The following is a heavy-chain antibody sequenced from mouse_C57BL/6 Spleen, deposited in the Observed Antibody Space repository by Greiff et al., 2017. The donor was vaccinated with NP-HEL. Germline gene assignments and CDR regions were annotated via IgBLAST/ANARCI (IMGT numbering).Heavy chain of an antibody. CDR1: GFTFTNTY. D-gene: IGHD3-2*02. CDR3: ARSGFSYAMDD. V-gene: IGHV14-3*01. J-gene: IGHJ4*01. CDR2: IEPANGNT. Sequence: EVQLQQSVAELVRPGASVKFSCTASGFTFTNTYMHWVKQRPEQGLEWIGRIEPANGNTKYAAKFQGKATFTADTSSNTAYLQLSSLTSEDTAIYYCARSGFSYAMDDWGQGTSVTVAS.